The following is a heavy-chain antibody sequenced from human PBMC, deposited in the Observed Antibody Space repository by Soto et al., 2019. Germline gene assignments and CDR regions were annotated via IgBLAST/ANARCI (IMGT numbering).Heavy chain of an antibody. D-gene: IGHD5-12*01. CDR3: AGDIVATIGGFDY. J-gene: IGHJ4*02. CDR1: GFTFSSYW. CDR2: IKVDGSEK. Sequence: EVQLVESGGGLVQPGGSLRLSCAASGFTFSSYWMSWVRQAPGKGLEWLANIKVDGSEKYYVDSVKGRFTISRDNAKNSLYRQMISLRVEDTAVYYCAGDIVATIGGFDYWGLGALVIVSS. V-gene: IGHV3-7*01.